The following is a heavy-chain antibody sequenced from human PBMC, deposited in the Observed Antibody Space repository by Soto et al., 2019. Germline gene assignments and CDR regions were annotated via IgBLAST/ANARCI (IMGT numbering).Heavy chain of an antibody. V-gene: IGHV1-8*01. Sequence: APVKVSCKGSGYTFTSYDINWVRQATGQGLEWMGWMNPNSGNTGYAQKFQGRVTMTRNTSISTAYMELSSLRSEDTAVYYCARAEYSSSFVSRYYGMDVWGQGTTVTVSS. J-gene: IGHJ6*02. CDR2: MNPNSGNT. D-gene: IGHD6-6*01. CDR1: GYTFTSYD. CDR3: ARAEYSSSFVSRYYGMDV.